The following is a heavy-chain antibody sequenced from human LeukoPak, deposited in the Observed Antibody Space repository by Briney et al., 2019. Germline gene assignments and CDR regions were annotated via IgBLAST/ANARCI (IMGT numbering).Heavy chain of an antibody. CDR3: ARLSYSSGWYGDYFDY. D-gene: IGHD6-19*01. CDR2: IYYSGST. CDR1: GGSISSSSYW. V-gene: IGHV4-39*07. Sequence: SETLSLTCTVSGGSISSSSYWWGRIRQPPGKGLEWIGSIYYSGSTYYNPSLKSRVTISVDTSKNQFSLKLSSVTAADKAVYYCARLSYSSGWYGDYFDYWGQGTLVTVSS. J-gene: IGHJ4*02.